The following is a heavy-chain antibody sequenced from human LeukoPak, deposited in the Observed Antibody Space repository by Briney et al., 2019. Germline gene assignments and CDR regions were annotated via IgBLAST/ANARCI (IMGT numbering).Heavy chain of an antibody. D-gene: IGHD3-10*01. J-gene: IGHJ4*02. Sequence: PGGSLRLSCGASGFTFGTYWMHWVRQAPGKGLVWVSGINSDGGTTTYADSVKGRFTISRDNAKNTLYLQMNNLRAEDTAIYYCATDYYVSGSYYRLFYWGQGTLVTVSP. CDR2: INSDGGTT. V-gene: IGHV3-74*01. CDR1: GFTFGTYW. CDR3: ATDYYVSGSYYRLFY.